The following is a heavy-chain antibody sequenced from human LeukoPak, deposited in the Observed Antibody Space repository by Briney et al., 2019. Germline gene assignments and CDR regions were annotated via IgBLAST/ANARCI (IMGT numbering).Heavy chain of an antibody. CDR1: GFIFSNAW. CDR2: IKSKTDGGTT. J-gene: IGHJ3*02. V-gene: IGHV3-15*07. Sequence: PGGSLRLSCAASGFIFSNAWMNWVRQAPGKGLEWVGRIKSKTDGGTTDYAAPVKGRFTISRDDSKNTLYLQMNSLKIEDTAVYYCTTPSYYCSGGSCYSYAFDIWGQGTMVTVSS. D-gene: IGHD2-15*01. CDR3: TTPSYYCSGGSCYSYAFDI.